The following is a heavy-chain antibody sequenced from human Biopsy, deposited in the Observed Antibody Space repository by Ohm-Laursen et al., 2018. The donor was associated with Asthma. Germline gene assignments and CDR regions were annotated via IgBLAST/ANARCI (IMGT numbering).Heavy chain of an antibody. CDR2: ISSLSRYK. D-gene: IGHD3-10*01. J-gene: IGHJ4*01. V-gene: IGHV3-21*01. CDR1: GFDFSDYT. Sequence: SLRLSCTASGFDFSDYTMNWVRQAPGKGLEWVSSISSLSRYKYYSDSLRGRVTISRDNAKSSLHLQMISLRAEDTAVYFCARDFTIGSGSPFHFWGPGTLVTVSS. CDR3: ARDFTIGSGSPFHF.